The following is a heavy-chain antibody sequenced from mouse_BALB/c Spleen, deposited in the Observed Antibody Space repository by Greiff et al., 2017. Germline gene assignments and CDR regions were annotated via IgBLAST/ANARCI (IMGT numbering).Heavy chain of an antibody. J-gene: IGHJ4*01. CDR1: GFTFSSFG. CDR2: ISSGSSTI. Sequence: DVMLVESGGGLVQPGGSRKLSCAASGFTFSSFGMHWVRQAPEKGLEWVAYISSGSSTIYYADTVKGRFTISRDNPKNTLFLQMTRLRSEDTAMYYCARSGEDGYAMDYWGQGTSVTVSS. CDR3: ARSGEDGYAMDY. D-gene: IGHD2-3*01. V-gene: IGHV5-17*02.